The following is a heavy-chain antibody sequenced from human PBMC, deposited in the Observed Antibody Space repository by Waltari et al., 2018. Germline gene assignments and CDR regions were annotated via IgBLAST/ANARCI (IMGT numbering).Heavy chain of an antibody. CDR3: ARKGGRGYTYGPFYYDS. CDR1: GFRFSDYW. CDR2: INSDGSSI. D-gene: IGHD5-18*01. J-gene: IGHJ4*02. Sequence: EVQLVEAGGDIVQPGGSLRLSCAASGFRFSDYWMHWVRQVPGKGRVGVSRINSDGSSISYSDSVKGRFTISRDNSKNMLYLQLNSLRAEDTAVYYCARKGGRGYTYGPFYYDSWGQGTLVTVSS. V-gene: IGHV3-74*01.